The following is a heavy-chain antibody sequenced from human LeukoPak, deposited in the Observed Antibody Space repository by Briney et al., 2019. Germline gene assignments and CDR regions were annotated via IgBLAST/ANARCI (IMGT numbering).Heavy chain of an antibody. CDR2: IFYSGST. Sequence: PSETLSLTCTVSGGSISSSSYYWGWVRQPPGKGLEWIGNIFYSGSTYYSPSLKSRVTISLDTSRNQFSLKLSSVTAADTAVYYCARERGGGERDIVVVPAATDAFDIWGQGTMVTVSS. D-gene: IGHD2-2*01. V-gene: IGHV4-39*07. CDR1: GGSISSSSYY. J-gene: IGHJ3*02. CDR3: ARERGGGERDIVVVPAATDAFDI.